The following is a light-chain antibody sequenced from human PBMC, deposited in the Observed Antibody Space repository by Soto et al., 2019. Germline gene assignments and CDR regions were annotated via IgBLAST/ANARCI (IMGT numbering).Light chain of an antibody. Sequence: QSALTQPASVSGSPGQSITISCTGTSSDVGAYNYVSWYQQHPGKAPKLLMFEVSSRPSGVSNRFYGSKSGSTASLTISGLQAEDEADYYCSSYADSDTLYVFGTGTKVTVL. CDR2: EVS. V-gene: IGLV2-14*01. CDR3: SSYADSDTLYV. CDR1: SSDVGAYNY. J-gene: IGLJ1*01.